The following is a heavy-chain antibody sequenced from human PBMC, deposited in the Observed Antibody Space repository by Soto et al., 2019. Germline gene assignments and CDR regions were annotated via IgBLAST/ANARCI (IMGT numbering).Heavy chain of an antibody. CDR2: IYHSGST. V-gene: IGHV4-30-2*01. D-gene: IGHD2-2*02. Sequence: QLQLQESGSGLVKPSQTLSLTCAVSGGSISSGGYSWSWIRQPPGKGLEWIGYIYHSGSTYYNPSLKRRVTISVDRSKNQFSLKLSSVTAADTAVYYCARATGYCSSTSFYTDWFDPWGQGTLVTVSS. J-gene: IGHJ5*02. CDR1: GGSISSGGYS. CDR3: ARATGYCSSTSFYTDWFDP.